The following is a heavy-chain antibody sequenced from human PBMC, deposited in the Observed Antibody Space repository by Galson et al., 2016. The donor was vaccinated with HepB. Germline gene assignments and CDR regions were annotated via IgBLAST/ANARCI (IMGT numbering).Heavy chain of an antibody. CDR2: IYSAGSA. CDR1: GFAFSVYG. CDR3: ARGHDYGDYLAT. J-gene: IGHJ4*02. D-gene: IGHD4-17*01. Sequence: SLRLSCAASGFAFSVYGMTWVRQAPGKGLEWVSAIYSAGSAYYADSVKGRFTISRDEFENTLYLQMNSLRADDTALYYCARGHDYGDYLATWGQGSLVIVSA. V-gene: IGHV3-53*01.